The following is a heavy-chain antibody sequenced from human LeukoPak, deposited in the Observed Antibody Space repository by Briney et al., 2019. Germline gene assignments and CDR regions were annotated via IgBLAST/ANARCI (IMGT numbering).Heavy chain of an antibody. CDR1: GFNSSSYA. Sequence: GGSLRLSCAASGFNSSSYAMNWVRQAPGMGLEWVSAIGGSGSTTYYADSVKGRFTISRDNSKNTLFLQMSSLRAEDTAVYYCAKGGGYYDSSGYYANFYDSWGQGTLVTVSS. V-gene: IGHV3-23*01. J-gene: IGHJ4*02. CDR3: AKGGGYYDSSGYYANFYDS. CDR2: IGGSGSTT. D-gene: IGHD3-22*01.